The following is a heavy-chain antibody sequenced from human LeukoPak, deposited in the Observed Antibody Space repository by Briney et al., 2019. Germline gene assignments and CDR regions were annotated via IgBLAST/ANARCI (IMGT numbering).Heavy chain of an antibody. CDR3: AREGYYDSSGYRFDY. CDR1: GYTFTGYY. D-gene: IGHD3-22*01. J-gene: IGHJ4*02. Sequence: ASVKVSCKASGYTFTGYYMHWVRQAPGQGLEWKGWINPNSGGTNYAQKFQGRVTMTRDTSISTAYMELSRLRSDDTAVYYCAREGYYDSSGYRFDYWGQGTLVTVSS. CDR2: INPNSGGT. V-gene: IGHV1-2*02.